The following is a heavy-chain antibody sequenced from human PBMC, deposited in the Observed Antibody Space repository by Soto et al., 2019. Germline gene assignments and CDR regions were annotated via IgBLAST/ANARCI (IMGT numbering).Heavy chain of an antibody. CDR2: ISYDGSNK. D-gene: IGHD3-22*01. V-gene: IGHV3-30-3*01. CDR3: ARDRHDSSGYYYDFGY. J-gene: IGHJ4*02. CDR1: GFTFSSYA. Sequence: GGSLRLSCAASGFTFSSYAMHWVRQAPGKGLEWVAVISYDGSNKYYADSVKGRFTISRDNSKNTLYLQMNSLRAEDTAVYYCARDRHDSSGYYYDFGYWGQGTLVTVSS.